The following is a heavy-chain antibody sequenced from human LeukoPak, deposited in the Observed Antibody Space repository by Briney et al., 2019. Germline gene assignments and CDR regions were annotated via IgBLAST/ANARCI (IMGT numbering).Heavy chain of an antibody. V-gene: IGHV3-53*01. Sequence: GGSLRLSCAASGFTFSSYSMNWVRQAPGKGLEWVSVIYSGGSTYYADSVKGRFTISRDNSKNTLYLQMNSLRAEDTAVYYCARSIVVVPAAIGYFDYWGQGTLVTVSS. CDR1: GFTFSSYS. J-gene: IGHJ4*02. D-gene: IGHD2-2*02. CDR3: ARSIVVVPAAIGYFDY. CDR2: IYSGGST.